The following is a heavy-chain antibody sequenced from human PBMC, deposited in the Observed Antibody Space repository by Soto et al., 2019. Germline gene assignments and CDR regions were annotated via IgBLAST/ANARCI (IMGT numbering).Heavy chain of an antibody. Sequence: VAVISYDGSNKYYADSVKGRFTISRDNSKNTLYLQMNSLRAEDTAVYYCAKDRGGTAMDTAYYYGMDVWGQGTTVTVSS. J-gene: IGHJ6*02. CDR3: AKDRGGTAMDTAYYYGMDV. CDR2: ISYDGSNK. V-gene: IGHV3-30*18. D-gene: IGHD5-18*01.